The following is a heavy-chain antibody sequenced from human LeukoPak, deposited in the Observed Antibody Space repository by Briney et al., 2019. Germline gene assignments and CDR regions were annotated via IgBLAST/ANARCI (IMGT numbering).Heavy chain of an antibody. J-gene: IGHJ6*02. CDR2: ISYDGSNK. V-gene: IGHV3-30*04. CDR1: GFTFSSYA. Sequence: GGSLRLSCAASGFTFSSYAMHWVRQAPGKGLEWVAVISYDGSNKYYADSVKGRFTISRDNSKNTLYLQMNSLRAEDTAVYYCHGSGSYYYYYGMDVWGQGTTVTVSS. D-gene: IGHD3-10*01. CDR3: HGSGSYYYYYGMDV.